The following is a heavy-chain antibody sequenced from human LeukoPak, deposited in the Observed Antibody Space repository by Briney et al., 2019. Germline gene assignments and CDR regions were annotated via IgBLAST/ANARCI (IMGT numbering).Heavy chain of an antibody. J-gene: IGHJ4*02. Sequence: GGSLRLSCAASGFTFSNYWMDWVRQAPGKGLEWVSGISGSAGVTYSADSVKGRFTISRDNSKNTLYLHMNSLRAEDTAVYYCAKGSSDCTNGVCYFFDFDYWGQGTLVTVSS. V-gene: IGHV3-23*01. CDR1: GFTFSNYW. CDR2: ISGSAGVT. D-gene: IGHD2-8*01. CDR3: AKGSSDCTNGVCYFFDFDY.